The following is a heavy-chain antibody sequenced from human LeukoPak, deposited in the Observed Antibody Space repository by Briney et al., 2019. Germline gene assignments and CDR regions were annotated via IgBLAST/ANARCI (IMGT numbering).Heavy chain of an antibody. CDR1: GDSITNNNYY. CDR3: ARPEIVGATSSDY. V-gene: IGHV4-39*07. J-gene: IGHJ4*02. D-gene: IGHD1-26*01. CDR2: VSYSGST. Sequence: SETLSLTCTVSGDSITNNNYYWGWIRQSPGKGLEWIGSVSYSGSTHYNPSLKSRVTISVDTSKNQFSLKLSSVTAADTAVYYCARPEIVGATSSDYWGQGTLVTVSS.